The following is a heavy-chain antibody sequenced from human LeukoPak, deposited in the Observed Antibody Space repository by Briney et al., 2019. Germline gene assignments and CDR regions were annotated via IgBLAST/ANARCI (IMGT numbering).Heavy chain of an antibody. CDR1: GYTFTGYY. V-gene: IGHV1-2*02. J-gene: IGHJ3*02. CDR3: AFPELLRGDDAFDI. D-gene: IGHD2-15*01. CDR2: INPNSGGT. Sequence: AASVKVSCKASGYTFTGYYMHWVRQAPGQGLEWMGWINPNSGGTNYAQKFQGRVTMTRDTSISTAYMELSRLRSDDTAVYYCAFPELLRGDDAFDIWGQGTMVTVSS.